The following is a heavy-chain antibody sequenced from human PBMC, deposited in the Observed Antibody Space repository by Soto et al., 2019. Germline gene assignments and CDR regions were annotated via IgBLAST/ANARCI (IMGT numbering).Heavy chain of an antibody. CDR1: EGTFSSYT. D-gene: IGHD3-22*01. V-gene: IGHV1-69*08. Sequence: QVQLVQSGAEVKKPGSSVKVSCKASEGTFSSYTISWVRQAPGQGLEWMGRIIPILGIANYAQKFQGRVTITADKSTSTAYMELSSLRSEDTAVYYCARDRIDSSGYGYDYWGQGTLVTVSS. CDR3: ARDRIDSSGYGYDY. J-gene: IGHJ4*02. CDR2: IIPILGIA.